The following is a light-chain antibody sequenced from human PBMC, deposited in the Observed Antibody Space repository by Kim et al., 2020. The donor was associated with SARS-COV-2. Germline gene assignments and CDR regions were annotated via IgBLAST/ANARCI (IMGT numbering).Light chain of an antibody. CDR1: SSDVGGYNY. CDR2: DVS. V-gene: IGLV2-11*01. Sequence: QSALTQPRPVSGSTGQSVTISCAGTSSDVGGYNYVSWYQQHPGKAPKLMIYDVSERPSGVPDRFSGSKSGNTASLTISGLQAEDEADYYCCSYAGSHTWVFGGGTQLTVL. CDR3: CSYAGSHTWV. J-gene: IGLJ3*02.